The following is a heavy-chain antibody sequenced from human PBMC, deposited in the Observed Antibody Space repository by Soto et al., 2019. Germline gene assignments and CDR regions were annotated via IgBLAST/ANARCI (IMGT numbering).Heavy chain of an antibody. CDR2: INSDGSST. V-gene: IGHV3-74*01. CDR3: ARSCGGDCYWVDDSFDI. J-gene: IGHJ3*02. Sequence: HPGGSLRLSCAASGFTFSSYWMHWVRQAPGKGLVWVSRINSDGSSTSYADSVKGRFTISRDNAKNTLYLQMNSLRAEDTAVYYCARSCGGDCYWVDDSFDIWGQGTMVTVSS. D-gene: IGHD2-21*01. CDR1: GFTFSSYW.